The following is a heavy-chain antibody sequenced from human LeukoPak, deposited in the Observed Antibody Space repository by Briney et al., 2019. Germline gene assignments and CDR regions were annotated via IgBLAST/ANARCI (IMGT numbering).Heavy chain of an antibody. V-gene: IGHV3-23*01. J-gene: IGHJ4*02. CDR3: AKDPRGGYSGSWYFDY. CDR1: GFTFNNYV. Sequence: GGSLRLSCTASGFTFNNYVLSWVRQAPGKGLEWVSAISGGGDPTYYADSVKGRFTISRDNSKSTLYLQMNTLRAEDTAVYYCAKDPRGGYSGSWYFDYWGQGTLVTVSS. D-gene: IGHD1-26*01. CDR2: ISGGGDPT.